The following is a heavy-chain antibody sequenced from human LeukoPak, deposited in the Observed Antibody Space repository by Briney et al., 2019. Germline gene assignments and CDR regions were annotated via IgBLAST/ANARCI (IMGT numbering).Heavy chain of an antibody. J-gene: IGHJ4*02. CDR2: ISYDGSNK. Sequence: GRSLRLSCAASGFTFSSYCMHWVRQAPGKGLEWVAVISYDGSNKYYADSVKGRFTISRDNSKNTLYLQMNSLRAEDTAVYYCAKTLREFYDWLLPDYWGQGTLVTVSS. V-gene: IGHV3-30*18. CDR3: AKTLREFYDWLLPDY. CDR1: GFTFSSYC. D-gene: IGHD3-9*01.